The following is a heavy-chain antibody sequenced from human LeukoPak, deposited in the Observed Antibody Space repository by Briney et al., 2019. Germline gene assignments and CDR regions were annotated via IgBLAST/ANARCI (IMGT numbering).Heavy chain of an antibody. J-gene: IGHJ4*02. CDR2: IKQDGSEK. V-gene: IGHV3-7*03. CDR1: GWIFSAYW. CDR3: AKDAERSGEPAAIHFDY. Sequence: PGGSLRLSCEGSGWIFSAYWMTWVRQAPGKGLEWVANIKQDGSEKNYVDSVKGRFTISRDNAKNSLYLQMNSLRAEDTALYYCAKDAERSGEPAAIHFDYWGQGTLVTVSS. D-gene: IGHD2-2*01.